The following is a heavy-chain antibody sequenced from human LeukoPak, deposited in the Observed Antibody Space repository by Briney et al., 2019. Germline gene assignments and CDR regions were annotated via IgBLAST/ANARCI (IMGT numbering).Heavy chain of an antibody. V-gene: IGHV3-30*18. J-gene: IGHJ4*02. CDR1: GFTFNNYG. D-gene: IGHD5-12*01. Sequence: PGGSLRLSCASSGFTFNNYGIHWVRQAPGKGLEWVAVISYDGTYKNYADSVKGRFAISRENSKNTLYLQLNSLRREDTAVYYCAKGSGRDIVATLDYWGQGSLVTVSS. CDR2: ISYDGTYK. CDR3: AKGSGRDIVATLDY.